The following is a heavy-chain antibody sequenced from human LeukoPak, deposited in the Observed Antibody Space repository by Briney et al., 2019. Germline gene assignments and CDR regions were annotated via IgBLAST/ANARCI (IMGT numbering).Heavy chain of an antibody. Sequence: GGSLRLSCAASGFTFSSYSMNWVRQAPGKGLEWVSSISSGSSYIYYADSVKGRFTISRDNAKNSLYMQVNSLRAEDTAVYYCARGSEWELLSCDYWGQGTLVTVSS. CDR3: ARGSEWELLSCDY. V-gene: IGHV3-21*06. CDR2: ISSGSSYI. D-gene: IGHD1-26*01. CDR1: GFTFSSYS. J-gene: IGHJ4*02.